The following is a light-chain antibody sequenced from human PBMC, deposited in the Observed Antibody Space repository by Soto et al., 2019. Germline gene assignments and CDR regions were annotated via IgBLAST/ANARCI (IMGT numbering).Light chain of an antibody. Sequence: DIVMTQPPDSLAVSLGDRATINCKSSQSLLYSSNNKNYLTWYQHKPGQPPKLLIYWASTRESGVPDRFSGSGSGTDFTLTISSLQAEDVAVYYCQQYYSIPPTFGGGTKVDIK. CDR3: QQYYSIPPT. J-gene: IGKJ4*01. V-gene: IGKV4-1*01. CDR2: WAS. CDR1: QSLLYSSNNKNY.